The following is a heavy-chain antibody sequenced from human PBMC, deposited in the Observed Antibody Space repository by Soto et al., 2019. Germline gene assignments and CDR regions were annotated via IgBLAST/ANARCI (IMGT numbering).Heavy chain of an antibody. CDR3: ARPPSSSKYGMDV. D-gene: IGHD6-13*01. CDR2: IIPILGIA. V-gene: IGHV1-69*02. Sequence: QVQLVQSGAEVKKPGSSVKVSCKASGGTFSSYTISWVRHAPGQGLEWMGRIIPILGIANYAQKFQGRYTITADKSTSTAYMELSSLRSEDTAVYYCARPPSSSKYGMDVWGQGTTVTVSS. J-gene: IGHJ6*02. CDR1: GGTFSSYT.